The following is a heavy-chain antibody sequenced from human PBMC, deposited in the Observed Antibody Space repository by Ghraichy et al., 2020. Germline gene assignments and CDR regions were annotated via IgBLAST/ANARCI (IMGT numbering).Heavy chain of an antibody. CDR2: ISYDGSNK. CDR1: GFTFSTYA. Sequence: GESLNISCAASGFTFSTYAMHWVRQAPGMGLEWVAVISYDGSNKYYAASVKGRFTISRDNSKNTLYLQMNSLRAEDTAVYYCAREGTIAAAGSAFDIWGQGTMVTVAS. CDR3: AREGTIAAAGSAFDI. J-gene: IGHJ3*02. D-gene: IGHD6-13*01. V-gene: IGHV3-30*04.